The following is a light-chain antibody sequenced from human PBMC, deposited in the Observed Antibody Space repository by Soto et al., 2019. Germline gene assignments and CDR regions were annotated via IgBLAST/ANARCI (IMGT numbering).Light chain of an antibody. CDR1: SSDVGGYNY. Sequence: QAVLTQPASVSGSPGQSIAISCTGTSSDVGGYNYVSWYQQHPGKAPKLMIFDVNNRPSGVSNRFSGSKSGNTASLTISGLQAEYEAEYYCSSYTSRSTEVFGTGTKLTVL. CDR3: SSYTSRSTEV. J-gene: IGLJ1*01. V-gene: IGLV2-14*01. CDR2: DVN.